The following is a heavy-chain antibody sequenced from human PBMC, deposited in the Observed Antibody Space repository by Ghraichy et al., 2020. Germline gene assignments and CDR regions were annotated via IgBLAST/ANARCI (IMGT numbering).Heavy chain of an antibody. CDR3: ARVAPRRLQGMDV. V-gene: IGHV1-2*02. Sequence: ASVKVSCKASGYTFTAYYINWVRQAPGQGLEWMGWVNPNSGGTNYAQHFQGRVTMTSDMANSTAYMELSRLRSDDTAVYYCARVAPRRLQGMDVWGKGTTVTVSP. J-gene: IGHJ6*04. D-gene: IGHD6-6*01. CDR1: GYTFTAYY. CDR2: VNPNSGGT.